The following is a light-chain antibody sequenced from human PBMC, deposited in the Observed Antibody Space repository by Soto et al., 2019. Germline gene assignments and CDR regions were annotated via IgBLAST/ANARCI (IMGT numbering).Light chain of an antibody. CDR3: AAWDDSLNGSWV. CDR1: SSNIGSNT. Sequence: QSVLTQPPSASGTPGQRVTISCSGSSSNIGSNTVNWYQQLAGTAPKLLIYSNNQRPSGVPDRFSGSKSGTSASLAISGLQSEDEADYYCAAWDDSLNGSWVFGGGTKLTVL. CDR2: SNN. V-gene: IGLV1-44*01. J-gene: IGLJ3*02.